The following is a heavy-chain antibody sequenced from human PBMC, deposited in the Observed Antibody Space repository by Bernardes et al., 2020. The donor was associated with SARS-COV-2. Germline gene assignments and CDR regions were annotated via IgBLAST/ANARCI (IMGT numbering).Heavy chain of an antibody. J-gene: IGHJ4*02. D-gene: IGHD3-22*01. CDR1: GFTFSNYW. Sequence: GGSLRLSCVASGFTFSNYWMHWVRQTPGKGLVWVSRINNDGSSTIYADSVKGRFTISRDNAKNTLYLRMNSLRAEDTAIYYCARSDFFDGSGYYFGHWGQGTLVTVSS. CDR2: INNDGSST. CDR3: ARSDFFDGSGYYFGH. V-gene: IGHV3-74*01.